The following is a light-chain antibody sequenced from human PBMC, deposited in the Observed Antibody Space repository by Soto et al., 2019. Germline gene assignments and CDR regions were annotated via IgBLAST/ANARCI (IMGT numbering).Light chain of an antibody. CDR2: GAS. V-gene: IGKV3-20*01. CDR1: QSLSRNY. CDR3: QQYDISPRT. Sequence: EVVLTQSPGTLSLSPGERASLSCRASQSLSRNYLAWYQLKPGQATRLLISGASSRATGIPDRFSGSGSGTDFTLTISRLEPEDFAVYYCQQYDISPRTFGQGTKVEIK. J-gene: IGKJ1*01.